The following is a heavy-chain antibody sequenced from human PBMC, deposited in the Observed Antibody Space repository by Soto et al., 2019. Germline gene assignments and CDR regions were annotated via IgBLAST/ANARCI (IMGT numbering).Heavy chain of an antibody. CDR3: ARGIDSSGSFDY. J-gene: IGHJ4*02. CDR1: GFTFSSYS. V-gene: IGHV3-21*01. CDR2: ISSRSTYI. Sequence: VGSLRLSCAASGFTFSSYSMNWVRQAPGGGLEWVSSISSRSTYIYYVDSVKGRFTVSRDNAKNSLYLQMNSLRAEDTALYYCARGIDSSGSFDYWGQGTLVTVSS. D-gene: IGHD3-22*01.